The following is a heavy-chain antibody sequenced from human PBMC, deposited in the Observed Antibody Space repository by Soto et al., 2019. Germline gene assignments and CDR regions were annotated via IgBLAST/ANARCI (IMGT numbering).Heavy chain of an antibody. V-gene: IGHV4-59*01. J-gene: IGHJ4*02. CDR1: GFSISSYY. Sequence: PSETLSLTCPVSGFSISSYYWSWIRQPPGKGLEWIGYIYYSGSTNYNPSLKSRVTISVDTSKNQFSLKLSSVTAADTAVYYCARAWGGHVEDYWGQGTLVTVSS. CDR3: ARAWGGHVEDY. CDR2: IYYSGST. D-gene: IGHD3-16*01.